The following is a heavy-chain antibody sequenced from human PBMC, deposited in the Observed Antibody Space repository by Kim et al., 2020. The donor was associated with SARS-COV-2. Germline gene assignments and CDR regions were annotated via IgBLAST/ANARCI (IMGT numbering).Heavy chain of an antibody. J-gene: IGHJ4*02. V-gene: IGHV1-2*06. CDR1: GYTFTGFF. Sequence: ASVKVSCKASGYTFTGFFIHWVRQAPGQGLEWMGRINPSSGGTTYAQKFQGRVTMTRDTSISTAYMELSSLRSDDTAVYYCSRVLQSNFDYWGQGTLVTVSS. CDR2: INPSSGGT. CDR3: SRVLQSNFDY. D-gene: IGHD4-4*01.